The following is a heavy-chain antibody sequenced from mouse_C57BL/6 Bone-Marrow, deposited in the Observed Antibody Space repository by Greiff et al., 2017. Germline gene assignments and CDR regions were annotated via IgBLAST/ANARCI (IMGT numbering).Heavy chain of an antibody. Sequence: VHLVESGPGLVQPSQSLSITCTVSGFSLTSYGVHWVRQSPGKGLEWLGVICSGGSTDYNAAFISRLSISKDNSKSQVFFKMNRLQADDTAIYYCAILTGTRAYWGQGTLVTVSA. CDR2: ICSGGST. D-gene: IGHD4-1*01. V-gene: IGHV2-2*01. J-gene: IGHJ3*01. CDR3: AILTGTRAY. CDR1: GFSLTSYG.